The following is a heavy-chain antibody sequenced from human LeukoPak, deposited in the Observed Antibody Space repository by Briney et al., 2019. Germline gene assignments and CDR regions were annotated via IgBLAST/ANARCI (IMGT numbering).Heavy chain of an antibody. D-gene: IGHD3-10*01. CDR1: GGSISSSNW. J-gene: IGHJ5*02. CDR2: IYHSGST. V-gene: IGHV4-4*02. CDR3: AREILLWSGVNWFDP. Sequence: SETLSLTCAVSGGSISSSNWWSWVRQPPGKGLEWIGEIYHSGSTNYNPSLKSRVTISVDTSKNQFSLKLSSVTAADTAVYYCAREILLWSGVNWFDPWGQGTLVTVSS.